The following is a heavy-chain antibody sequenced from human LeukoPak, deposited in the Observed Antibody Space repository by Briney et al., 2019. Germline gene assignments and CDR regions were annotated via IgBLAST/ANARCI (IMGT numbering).Heavy chain of an antibody. J-gene: IGHJ6*02. CDR3: AREGLPSYYDILTGYYKSTLYYYGMDV. CDR1: GYTFTSYG. V-gene: IGHV1-18*01. Sequence: ASVKVSCKASGYTFTSYGISWVRQAPGQGLEWMGWISAYNGNTNYAQKLQGRVTMTTDTSTSTAYMELRRLRSDDTAVYYCAREGLPSYYDILTGYYKSTLYYYGMDVWGQGTTVTVSS. CDR2: ISAYNGNT. D-gene: IGHD3-9*01.